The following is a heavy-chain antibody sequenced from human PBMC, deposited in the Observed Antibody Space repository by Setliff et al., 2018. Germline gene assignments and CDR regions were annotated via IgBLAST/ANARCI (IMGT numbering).Heavy chain of an antibody. CDR3: ISLWLGYYGLDV. CDR1: GFTFNGYA. CDR2: ISSDGNIK. D-gene: IGHD5-18*01. Sequence: PGGSLRLSCAASGFTFNGYAMNWVRQVPGKGLEWVAVISSDGNIKFHAESVKGRFTISRDNAKNSLFLQMNSLKTEDTAVYYCISLWLGYYGLDVWGQGTTVTVSS. V-gene: IGHV3-30-3*01. J-gene: IGHJ6*02.